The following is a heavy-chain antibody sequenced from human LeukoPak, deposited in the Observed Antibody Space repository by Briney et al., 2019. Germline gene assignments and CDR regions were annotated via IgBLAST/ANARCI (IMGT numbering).Heavy chain of an antibody. CDR2: IKSDGSTT. J-gene: IGHJ4*02. V-gene: IGHV3-74*01. Sequence: GGSLRLYCAASGFTFSTYWMHWVRQAPGKGLVWVSRIKSDGSTTNYADSVKGRFTISRDNAKNTLYLQMNGLRGEDTAVYYCARGELLDYWGQGTLVTVSS. CDR3: ARGELLDY. CDR1: GFTFSTYW. D-gene: IGHD1-7*01.